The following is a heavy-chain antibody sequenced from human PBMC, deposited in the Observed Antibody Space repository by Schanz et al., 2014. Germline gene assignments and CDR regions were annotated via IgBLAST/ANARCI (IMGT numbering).Heavy chain of an antibody. Sequence: PGGSLRLSCAASGITFSSHSFNWVRQAPGKGLEWISYITYNGGTIYYADSVKGRFTISRDNAKNSLFLQMNSLRAEDTAVYYCARGLIAAAGGAFDYWGQGTLVTVSS. J-gene: IGHJ4*02. CDR2: ITYNGGTI. CDR3: ARGLIAAAGGAFDY. D-gene: IGHD6-13*01. CDR1: GITFSSHS. V-gene: IGHV3-48*01.